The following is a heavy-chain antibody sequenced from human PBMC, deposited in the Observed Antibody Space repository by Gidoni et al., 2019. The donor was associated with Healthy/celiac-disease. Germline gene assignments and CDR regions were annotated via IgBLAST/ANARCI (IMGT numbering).Heavy chain of an antibody. CDR2: INHSGST. D-gene: IGHD2-15*01. CDR3: ARGFSSCSGGSCYSEFDY. J-gene: IGHJ4*02. V-gene: IGHV4-34*01. CDR1: GGSFSGYY. Sequence: QVQLQQWGAGLLKPSETLSLTCAVYGGSFSGYYWSWIRQPPGKGLEWIGEINHSGSTNYNPSLKSRVTISVDTSKNQFSLKLSSVTAADTAVYYCARGFSSCSGGSCYSEFDYWGQGTLVTVSS.